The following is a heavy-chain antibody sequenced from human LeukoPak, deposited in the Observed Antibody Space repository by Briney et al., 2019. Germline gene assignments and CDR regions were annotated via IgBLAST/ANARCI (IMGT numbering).Heavy chain of an antibody. CDR2: INPSGGST. J-gene: IGHJ5*02. D-gene: IGHD3-3*01. V-gene: IGHV1-46*01. Sequence: ASVKVSCKASGYTFTSYYMHWVRQAPGQGLEWMGIINPSGGSTSYAQKFQGRVTMTWDTSTSTVYMELSSLRSEDTAVYYCARDPGVYDFWSGYDNWFDPWGQGTLVTVSS. CDR3: ARDPGVYDFWSGYDNWFDP. CDR1: GYTFTSYY.